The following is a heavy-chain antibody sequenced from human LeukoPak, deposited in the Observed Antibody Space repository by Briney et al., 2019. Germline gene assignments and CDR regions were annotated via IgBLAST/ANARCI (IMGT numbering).Heavy chain of an antibody. V-gene: IGHV4-34*01. CDR2: INHDGTT. Sequence: SETLSLTCAVYGGSFSDYYWTWIRQPPGKGLEWIGEINHDGTTSYNPSLQSRVTISVDTSKNQFSLNLRSVTATDTAVYYCARGFHWGGYYFDYWGQGTLVTVSS. CDR3: ARGFHWGGYYFDY. D-gene: IGHD7-27*01. J-gene: IGHJ4*02. CDR1: GGSFSDYY.